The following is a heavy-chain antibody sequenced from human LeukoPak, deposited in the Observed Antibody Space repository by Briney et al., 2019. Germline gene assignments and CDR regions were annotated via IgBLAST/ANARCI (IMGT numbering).Heavy chain of an antibody. V-gene: IGHV1-69*05. CDR2: IIPIFGTA. CDR3: VRGRGWNDVVDY. Sequence: ASVKVSCKASGGTFSSYAISWVRQAPGQGLEWMGGIIPIFGTANYAQKFQGRVTITTDESTSTAYMELSSLGSEDTAVYYCVRGRGWNDVVDYWGQGTLVTVSS. J-gene: IGHJ4*02. D-gene: IGHD1-1*01. CDR1: GGTFSSYA.